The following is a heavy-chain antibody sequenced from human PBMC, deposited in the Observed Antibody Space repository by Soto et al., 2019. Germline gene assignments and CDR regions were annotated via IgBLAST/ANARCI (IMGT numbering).Heavy chain of an antibody. Sequence: GASVKVSCKASGYTFTSYAMHWVRQAPGQRLEWMGWINAGNGNTKYSQKFQGRVTITRDTSASTAYMELSSLRSEDTAVYYCARVVLCSSTSCPRFRQEGYYGMDVWGQGTTVTVSS. D-gene: IGHD2-2*01. J-gene: IGHJ6*02. CDR3: ARVVLCSSTSCPRFRQEGYYGMDV. CDR2: INAGNGNT. CDR1: GYTFTSYA. V-gene: IGHV1-3*01.